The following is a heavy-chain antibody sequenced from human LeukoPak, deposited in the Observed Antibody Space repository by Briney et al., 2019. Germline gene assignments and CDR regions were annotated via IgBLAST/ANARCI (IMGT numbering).Heavy chain of an antibody. V-gene: IGHV3-33*01. J-gene: IGHJ4*02. CDR1: GFTFSSYG. D-gene: IGHD1-14*01. CDR3: ARDFPSGLDY. Sequence: GRSLRLSCAASGFTFSSYGMHWVRQAPGKGLEWVAVIWYDGSNKYYADSLKGRFTISRDNSKNTLYLQMNSLRAEDTAVYYCARDFPSGLDYWGQGTLVTVSS. CDR2: IWYDGSNK.